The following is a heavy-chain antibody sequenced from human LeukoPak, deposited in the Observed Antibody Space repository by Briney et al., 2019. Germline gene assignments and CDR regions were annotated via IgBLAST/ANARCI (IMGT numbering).Heavy chain of an antibody. CDR3: ARVGCSSTSCYRYYYYGTDV. V-gene: IGHV4-30-4*01. D-gene: IGHD2-2*01. J-gene: IGHJ6*02. Sequence: PSETLSLTCTVSGGSISSGDYYWSWIRQPPGKGLEWIGYIYYSGSTYYNPSLKSRVTISVDTSKNQFSLKLSSVTAADTAVYYCARVGCSSTSCYRYYYYGTDVWGQGTTVTVSS. CDR1: GGSISSGDYY. CDR2: IYYSGST.